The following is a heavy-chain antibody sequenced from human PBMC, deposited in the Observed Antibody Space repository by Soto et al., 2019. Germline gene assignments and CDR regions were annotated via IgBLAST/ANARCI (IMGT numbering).Heavy chain of an antibody. V-gene: IGHV1-69*06. CDR2: IIRVFATP. J-gene: IGHJ4*02. D-gene: IGHD4-17*01. CDR1: GGPFSDYS. CDR3: PRDPDYGAHSGLGLLDY. Sequence: QVQLVQSGAEVKKPGSSVKVSCKASGGPFSDYSINWVRQAPGQGLEWMGGIIRVFATPNYAQKFRVRVTITADKSTGTAYREMSNLRSEDTAIYFCPRDPDYGAHSGLGLLDYWGQRTLFTVTS.